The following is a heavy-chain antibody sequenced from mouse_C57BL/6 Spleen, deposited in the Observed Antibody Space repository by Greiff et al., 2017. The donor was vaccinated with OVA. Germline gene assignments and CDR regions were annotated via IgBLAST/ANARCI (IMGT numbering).Heavy chain of an antibody. V-gene: IGHV5-12*01. J-gene: IGHJ2*01. CDR2: ISNGGGST. CDR3: ARLDVRGYFDY. Sequence: EVKLMESGGGLVQPGGSLKLSCAASGFTFSDYYMYWVRQTPEKRLEWVAYISNGGGSTYYPDTVKGRFTISRDNAKNTLYLQMSRLKSEDTAMYYCARLDVRGYFDYWGQGTTLTVSS. D-gene: IGHD2-3*01. CDR1: GFTFSDYY.